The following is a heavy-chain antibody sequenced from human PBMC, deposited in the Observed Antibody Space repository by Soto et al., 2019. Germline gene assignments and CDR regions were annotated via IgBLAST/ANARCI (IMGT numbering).Heavy chain of an antibody. CDR2: IIPILGIA. CDR3: ARDSVWAAAFDY. Sequence: ASVKVSCKASGGTFSSYTISWVRQAPGQGLEWMGRIIPILGIANYAQKFQGRVTMTRDTSTSTVYMELSSLRSEDTAVYYCARDSVWAAAFDYWGQGTLVTVSS. CDR1: GGTFSSYT. J-gene: IGHJ4*02. V-gene: IGHV1-69*04. D-gene: IGHD6-13*01.